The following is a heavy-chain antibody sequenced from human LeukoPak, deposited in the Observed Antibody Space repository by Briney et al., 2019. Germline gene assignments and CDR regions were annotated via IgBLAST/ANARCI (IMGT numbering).Heavy chain of an antibody. V-gene: IGHV3-23*01. D-gene: IGHD3-9*01. CDR3: AKGLINDWSALEN. CDR1: GFTFNNYA. Sequence: GGSLRLSCAASGFTFNNYAMTWVRQAPGQGLEWVSAISGSGGTTYYADSVRDRFTISRDNSKNTLYLQMNSLRAEDTAVYYCAKGLINDWSALENWGQGTLVTVSS. J-gene: IGHJ4*02. CDR2: ISGSGGTT.